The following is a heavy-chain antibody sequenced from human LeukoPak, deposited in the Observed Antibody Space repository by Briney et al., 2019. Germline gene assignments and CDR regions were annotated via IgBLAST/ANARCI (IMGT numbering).Heavy chain of an antibody. Sequence: GASVKVSCKASGYTLTGYNMHWGRQAPEQGLEWMGRINPNSGDTNYAQNFQGRVTMTRDTSISTAYMELSRLRSDDTAVYYCARVYGRGYWGQGTLVTVSS. CDR1: GYTLTGYN. CDR3: ARVYGRGY. J-gene: IGHJ4*02. D-gene: IGHD4-17*01. V-gene: IGHV1-2*06. CDR2: INPNSGDT.